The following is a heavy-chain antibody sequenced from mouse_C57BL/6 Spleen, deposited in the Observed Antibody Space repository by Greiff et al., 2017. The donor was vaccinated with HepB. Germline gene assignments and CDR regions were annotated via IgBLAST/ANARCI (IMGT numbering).Heavy chain of an antibody. CDR3: ARSLDYYGSSYEDAMDY. V-gene: IGHV1-50*01. D-gene: IGHD1-1*01. CDR1: GYTFTSYW. CDR2: IDPSDSYT. Sequence: QVQLQQPGAELVKPGASVKLSCKASGYTFTSYWMQWVKQRPGQGLEWIGEIDPSDSYTNYNQKFKGKATLTVDTSSSTAYMQLSSLTSEDSAVYYCARSLDYYGSSYEDAMDYWGQGTSVTVSS. J-gene: IGHJ4*01.